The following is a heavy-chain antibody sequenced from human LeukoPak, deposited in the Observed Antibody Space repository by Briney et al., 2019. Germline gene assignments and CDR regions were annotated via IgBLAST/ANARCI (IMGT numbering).Heavy chain of an antibody. V-gene: IGHV4-30-2*01. CDR3: ARGGWFGELSSDY. Sequence: SGTLSLTCTVSGASISSGGYSWSWIRQPPGKGLEWIGYIYHSESTYYNPSLKSRVTISVDRSKNQFSLKLNSVTAADTAVYYCARGGWFGELSSDYWGQGTLVTVSS. J-gene: IGHJ4*02. CDR1: GASISSGGYS. CDR2: IYHSEST. D-gene: IGHD3-10*01.